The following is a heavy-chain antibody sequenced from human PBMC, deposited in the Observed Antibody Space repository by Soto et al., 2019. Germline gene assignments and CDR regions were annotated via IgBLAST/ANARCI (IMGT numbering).Heavy chain of an antibody. CDR2: ISWDGGST. J-gene: IGHJ6*02. Sequence: GSLRLSCAASGFTFDDYTMHWVRQAPGKGLEWVSLISWDGGSTYYADSVKGRFTISRDNSKNSLYPQMNSLRTEATALYYCAKDMIGYGSGSITGLFSEGMDVWGQGTTVT. CDR3: AKDMIGYGSGSITGLFSEGMDV. D-gene: IGHD3-10*01. CDR1: GFTFDDYT. V-gene: IGHV3-43*01.